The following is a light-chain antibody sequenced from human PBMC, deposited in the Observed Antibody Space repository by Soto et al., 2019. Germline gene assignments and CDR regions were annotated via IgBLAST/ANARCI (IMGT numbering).Light chain of an antibody. CDR1: QSVSSN. CDR2: GAS. Sequence: EIEMTQSPATLSVSPGERATLSCRASQSVSSNLAWYQQKPGQTPRLLVYGASTRATGVPVRFSGSGSGTEFNLTISSLQSEDFAVYYCQHSNHLPLFGPGTKVDF. V-gene: IGKV3-15*01. CDR3: QHSNHLPL. J-gene: IGKJ3*01.